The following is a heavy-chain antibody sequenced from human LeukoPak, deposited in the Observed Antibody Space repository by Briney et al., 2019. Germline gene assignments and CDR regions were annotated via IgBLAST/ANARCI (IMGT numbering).Heavy chain of an antibody. CDR1: GFTFSSYS. D-gene: IGHD3-10*01. V-gene: IGHV3-48*01. Sequence: GGSLRLSCAAFGFTFSSYSMNWVRQAPGKGLEWVSYISSSSSTIYYADSVKGRFTISRDNAKNSLYLQMNSLRAEDTAVYYCVRAYGSGSYMTEAFDYWGQGTLVTVSS. CDR3: VRAYGSGSYMTEAFDY. CDR2: ISSSSSTI. J-gene: IGHJ4*02.